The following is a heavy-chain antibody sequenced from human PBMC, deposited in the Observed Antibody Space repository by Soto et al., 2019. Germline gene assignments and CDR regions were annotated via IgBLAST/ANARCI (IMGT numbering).Heavy chain of an antibody. J-gene: IGHJ5*02. CDR1: GFTFSTYS. CDR3: ARMFDWNIPGYDP. V-gene: IGHV3-48*01. D-gene: IGHD3-10*02. CDR2: ISSGSTTI. Sequence: VGSLRLSCAASGFTFSTYSMNWVRQAPGKGLEWVSYISSGSTTIYYADPVKGRFTISRDNAKNSLYLQMNSLRVEDTAVYYCARMFDWNIPGYDPWGQGTLVTVSS.